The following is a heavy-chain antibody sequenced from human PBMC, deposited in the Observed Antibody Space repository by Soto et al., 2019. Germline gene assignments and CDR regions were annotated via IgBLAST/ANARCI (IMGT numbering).Heavy chain of an antibody. Sequence: EVQLVESGGGVVQPGGSLRLSCAASGLSVGNNYMSWVRQAPGKGLEWVSVIYSGSTTHYADSVKGRFSISRDSSRNTVYLQMNSLRGEDTAVYHCARGYWVQGYGAGTYFDYWGQGTLVTVSS. J-gene: IGHJ4*02. CDR1: GLSVGNNY. CDR2: IYSGSTT. CDR3: ARGYWVQGYGAGTYFDY. D-gene: IGHD3-10*01. V-gene: IGHV3-66*01.